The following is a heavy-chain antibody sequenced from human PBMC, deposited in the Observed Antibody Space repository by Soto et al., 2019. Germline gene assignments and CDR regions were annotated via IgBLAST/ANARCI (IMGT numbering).Heavy chain of an antibody. CDR2: ISDDGSTA. Sequence: GGSLRLSCSVSGFTFSAYWMHWVRQVPGKGLTWVSRISDDGSTATYADSVRGRFVISRDNAKNSLYLEMNTLRADDSGLYYCARGPRVSSTGTGAHWGRGTLVTVSS. J-gene: IGHJ4*02. CDR1: GFTFSAYW. D-gene: IGHD1-1*01. V-gene: IGHV3-74*01. CDR3: ARGPRVSSTGTGAH.